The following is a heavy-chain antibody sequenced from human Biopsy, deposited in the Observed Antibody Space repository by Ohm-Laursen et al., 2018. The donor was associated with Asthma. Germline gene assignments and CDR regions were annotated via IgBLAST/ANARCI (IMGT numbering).Heavy chain of an antibody. CDR1: GDSFSIYT. D-gene: IGHD4-17*01. J-gene: IGHJ6*02. Sequence: SVKVSCKASGDSFSIYTYSWVRQAPGQGLEWMGGLSPMIGRANYAQKFRGRVTFTADESTTSAYMELSSLRSEDSAVYYCAREVSTVDYGYYYFAMDVWGQGTTVTVSS. CDR2: LSPMIGRA. V-gene: IGHV1-69*13. CDR3: AREVSTVDYGYYYFAMDV.